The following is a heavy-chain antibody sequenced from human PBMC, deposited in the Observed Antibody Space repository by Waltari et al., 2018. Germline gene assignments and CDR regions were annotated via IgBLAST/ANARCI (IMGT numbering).Heavy chain of an antibody. CDR3: TTEWH. CDR2: IKANADGGTT. CDR1: GFTFTNAW. J-gene: IGHJ4*02. Sequence: EVQLVESGGGLVKPGGSLRLSCAASGFTFTNAWMSWVRQAPGKGLGWVGRIKANADGGTTDYAAPVKGSFTSSRDESKNSLYLQMNSLNTEDTSVYYCTTEWHCGQGTLVTVSS. V-gene: IGHV3-15*01.